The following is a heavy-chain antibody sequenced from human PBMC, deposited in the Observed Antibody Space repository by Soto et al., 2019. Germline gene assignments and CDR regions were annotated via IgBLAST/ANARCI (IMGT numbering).Heavy chain of an antibody. CDR1: GGTFSSYA. CDR2: IIPIFGTA. CDR3: ARAKGPPTGPYYYYGMDV. Sequence: QVQLVQSGAEVKKPGSSVKVSCKASGGTFSSYAISWVRQAPGQGLEWMGGIIPIFGTANYAQKFQGRVTIPADESTSIAYMELSSLGSGDTGVYYCARAKGPPTGPYYYYGMDVWGQGTTVTVSS. V-gene: IGHV1-69*01. J-gene: IGHJ6*02.